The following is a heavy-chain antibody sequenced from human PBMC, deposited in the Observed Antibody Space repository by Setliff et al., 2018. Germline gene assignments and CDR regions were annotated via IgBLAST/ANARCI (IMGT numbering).Heavy chain of an antibody. CDR2: IGHTGSI. V-gene: IGHV4-38-2*02. D-gene: IGHD2-21*02. Sequence: SETMSLTCTVSGYSISSGYIWGWIRQPPGKGLEWVGNIGHTGSINYNPSLKSRLTISRDTSKNQVSLKLNSVTATDTAVYYCARDLGHGGDSGYWGQGILVTVSS. CDR3: ARDLGHGGDSGY. J-gene: IGHJ4*02. CDR1: GYSISSGYI.